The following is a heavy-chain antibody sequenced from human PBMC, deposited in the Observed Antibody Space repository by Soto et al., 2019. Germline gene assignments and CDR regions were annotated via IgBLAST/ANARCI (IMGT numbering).Heavy chain of an antibody. CDR3: ASSIAPYSGYDEPFDY. J-gene: IGHJ4*02. CDR2: IIPILGIA. D-gene: IGHD5-12*01. Sequence: SVKVSCKASGGTFISYTISWVRQAPGQGLEWMGRIIPILGIANYAQKFQGRVTITADKSTSTAYMELSSLRSEDTAVYYCASSIAPYSGYDEPFDYWGQGTLVTVSS. V-gene: IGHV1-69*02. CDR1: GGTFISYT.